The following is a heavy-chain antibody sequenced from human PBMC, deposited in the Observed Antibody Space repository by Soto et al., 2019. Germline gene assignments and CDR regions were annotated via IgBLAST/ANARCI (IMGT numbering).Heavy chain of an antibody. Sequence: GGSLRLSCAASGFTFSSYGMHWVRQAPGKGLEWVAVISYDGSNKYYADSVKGRFTISRDNSKNTLYLQMNSLRAEDTAVYYCAKDHRSSPPPPEYYFDYWGQGTLVTVSS. CDR2: ISYDGSNK. CDR3: AKDHRSSPPPPEYYFDY. D-gene: IGHD6-13*01. CDR1: GFTFSSYG. V-gene: IGHV3-30*18. J-gene: IGHJ4*02.